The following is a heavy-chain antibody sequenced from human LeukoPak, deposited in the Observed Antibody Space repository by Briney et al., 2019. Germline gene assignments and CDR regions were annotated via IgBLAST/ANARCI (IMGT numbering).Heavy chain of an antibody. J-gene: IGHJ4*02. V-gene: IGHV3-23*01. D-gene: IGHD3-9*01. CDR3: AKWGDYDILTGYYDSDY. CDR1: AFTFSSNA. CDR2: ISGSGAST. Sequence: GGSLRPSCAASAFTFSSNAMSWDRPAPGEGLEWVSAISGSGASTYYADSVKRRFFIARENPKNALYLQMNSLRSEDTAVYYCAKWGDYDILTGYYDSDYWGQGTLVTVSS.